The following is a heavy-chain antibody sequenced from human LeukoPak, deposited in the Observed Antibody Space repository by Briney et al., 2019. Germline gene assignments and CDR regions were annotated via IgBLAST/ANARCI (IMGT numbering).Heavy chain of an antibody. Sequence: ETLSLTCTVSGGSISSYYWSWIRQPAGKGLEWIGRIYTSGSTNYNPSLKSRATISLDTSKNQFSLKLTSVTAADTAVYFCARHPFSSPFDYWGQGTLVTVSS. V-gene: IGHV4-4*07. J-gene: IGHJ4*02. D-gene: IGHD2/OR15-2a*01. CDR3: ARHPFSSPFDY. CDR1: GGSISSYY. CDR2: IYTSGST.